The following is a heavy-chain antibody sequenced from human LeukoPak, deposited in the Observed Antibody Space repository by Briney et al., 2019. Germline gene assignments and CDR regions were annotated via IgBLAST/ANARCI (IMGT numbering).Heavy chain of an antibody. V-gene: IGHV3-23*01. CDR3: AKDWKSRITMIVTYYFDY. CDR2: ISGSGGST. J-gene: IGHJ4*02. CDR1: GFTFSSYW. Sequence: PGGSLRLSCAASGFTFSSYWMSWVRQAPGKGLEWVSAISGSGGSTYYADSVKGRFTISRDNSKNTLYLQMNSLRAEDTAVYYCAKDWKSRITMIVTYYFDYWGQGTLVTVSS. D-gene: IGHD3-22*01.